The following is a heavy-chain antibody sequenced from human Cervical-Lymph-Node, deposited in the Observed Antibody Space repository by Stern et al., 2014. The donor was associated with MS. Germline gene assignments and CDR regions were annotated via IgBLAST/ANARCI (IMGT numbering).Heavy chain of an antibody. D-gene: IGHD1-14*01. CDR3: ARLRGVRPKWGEPSFDF. CDR1: GGSISTYY. Sequence: QMQLVQSGPGLVKPSETLSLTCTVSGGSISTYYWTWIRQSPGEGLEWIGHIHYTGNTNYNPSLKRRVTISVDTSKNQFSLKLSSVTAADTAVYYCARLRGVRPKWGEPSFDFWGQGTLVTVSS. J-gene: IGHJ4*02. CDR2: IHYTGNT. V-gene: IGHV4-59*01.